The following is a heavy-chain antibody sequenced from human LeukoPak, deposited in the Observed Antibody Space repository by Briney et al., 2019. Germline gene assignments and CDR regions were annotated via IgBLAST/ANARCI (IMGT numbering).Heavy chain of an antibody. Sequence: SETLSLTCTVSGGSISSYYRSWIRQPPGKGLEWIGYIYYSGSTNYDPSLKSRVTISVDTSKNQFSLKLSSVTAADTAVYYCASGPDYGDYLFDYWGQGTLVTVSS. V-gene: IGHV4-59*08. D-gene: IGHD4-17*01. CDR2: IYYSGST. CDR1: GGSISSYY. CDR3: ASGPDYGDYLFDY. J-gene: IGHJ4*02.